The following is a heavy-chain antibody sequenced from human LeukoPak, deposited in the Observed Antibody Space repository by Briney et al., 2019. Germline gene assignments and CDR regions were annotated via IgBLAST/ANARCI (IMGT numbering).Heavy chain of an antibody. V-gene: IGHV4-59*01. CDR3: ARDGAIGPFDY. D-gene: IGHD1-26*01. CDR2: IYYSGST. Sequence: SETLSLTCAVYGGSFSGYYWRWTRQPPGKGLEWIGYIYYSGSTNYNPSLKSRVTISVDTSKNQFSLKLSSVTAADTAVYYCARDGAIGPFDYWGQGTLVTVAS. CDR1: GGSFSGYY. J-gene: IGHJ4*02.